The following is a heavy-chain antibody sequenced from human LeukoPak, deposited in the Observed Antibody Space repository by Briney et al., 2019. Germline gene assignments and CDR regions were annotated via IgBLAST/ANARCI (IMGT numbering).Heavy chain of an antibody. CDR3: ARDPSGSGWSLNN. D-gene: IGHD6-19*01. CDR1: GGSISSGGYS. Sequence: PSETLSLTCAVSGGSISSGGYSWSWIRQPPGKGLEWIGYIYHSGSTYYNPSLKSRVTISVDTSKNQFSLKLSSVTAADTAVYYCARDPSGSGWSLNNWGQGTLVTVSS. V-gene: IGHV4-30-2*01. J-gene: IGHJ4*02. CDR2: IYHSGST.